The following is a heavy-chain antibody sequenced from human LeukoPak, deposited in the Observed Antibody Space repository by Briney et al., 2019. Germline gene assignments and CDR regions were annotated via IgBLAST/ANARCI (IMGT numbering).Heavy chain of an antibody. CDR3: ARGRAVVATRLDY. V-gene: IGHV4-34*01. CDR2: INHSGST. J-gene: IGHJ4*02. CDR1: GGSFSVYY. D-gene: IGHD5-12*01. Sequence: PSETLSLTCAVYGGSFSVYYSSWIRQPPEKGREWLGEINHSGSTNYNPSLKSRFTVSVDTSNNQFSLKLSCLTAAETAGYYCARGRAVVATRLDYWGQGTLVTVSS.